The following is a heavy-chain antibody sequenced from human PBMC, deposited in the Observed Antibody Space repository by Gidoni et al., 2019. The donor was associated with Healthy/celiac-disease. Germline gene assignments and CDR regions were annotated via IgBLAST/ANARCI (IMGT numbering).Heavy chain of an antibody. CDR3: TTQFGVYYDSSGYLPDY. CDR1: GFTFSNAW. Sequence: EVQLVESGGGLVKPGGSLRLPCPASGFTFSNAWMSWVRQAPGKGLEWVGRIKSKTDGGTTDYAAPVKGRFTISRDDSKNTLYLQMNSLKTEDTAVYYCTTQFGVYYDSSGYLPDYWGQGTLVTVSS. D-gene: IGHD3-22*01. CDR2: IKSKTDGGTT. J-gene: IGHJ4*02. V-gene: IGHV3-15*01.